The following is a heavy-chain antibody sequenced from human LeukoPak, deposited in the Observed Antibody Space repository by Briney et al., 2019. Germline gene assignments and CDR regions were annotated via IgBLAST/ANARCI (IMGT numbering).Heavy chain of an antibody. Sequence: GGSLRLSCAASGFTFSNYWMHWVRQAPGKGLVWVSRINSDGINTSYADSVKGRFTISRDNAKNTLYLRMNSLRAEDTAVYYCARGRREYSYTRITVAGGSSDYWGQGTLVTVSS. V-gene: IGHV3-74*01. J-gene: IGHJ4*02. D-gene: IGHD6-19*01. CDR1: GFTFSNYW. CDR3: ARGRREYSYTRITVAGGSSDY. CDR2: INSDGINT.